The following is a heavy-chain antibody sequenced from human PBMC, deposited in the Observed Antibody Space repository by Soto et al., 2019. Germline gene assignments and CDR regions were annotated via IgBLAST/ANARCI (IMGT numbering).Heavy chain of an antibody. Sequence: GASVKVSCKASGYTFTSYGISWVRQAPGQGLEWMGWISAYNGNTNYAQKLQGRVTMTTDTSTSTAYMELRSLRSDDTAVYYCARXTGNSSSWYYYYYYGMDVWGQGTTVTVSS. V-gene: IGHV1-18*04. CDR1: GYTFTSYG. D-gene: IGHD6-13*01. CDR3: ARXTGNSSSWYYYYYYGMDV. CDR2: ISAYNGNT. J-gene: IGHJ6*02.